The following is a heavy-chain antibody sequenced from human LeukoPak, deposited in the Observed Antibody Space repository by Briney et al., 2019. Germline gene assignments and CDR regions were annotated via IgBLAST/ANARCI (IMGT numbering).Heavy chain of an antibody. CDR1: GFTFNDHY. J-gene: IGHJ4*02. Sequence: GGSLRLSXAASGFTFNDHYMDWVRQAPGKGLEWVGRTRNKANSFTTEYAASVRGRFTISRDDSKNSLYLQMNCLKTEDTAVYYCARGDDYNRXSFDXXGQGTLVTVXS. CDR2: TRNKANSFTT. CDR3: ARGDDYNRXSFDX. D-gene: IGHD5-24*01. V-gene: IGHV3-72*01.